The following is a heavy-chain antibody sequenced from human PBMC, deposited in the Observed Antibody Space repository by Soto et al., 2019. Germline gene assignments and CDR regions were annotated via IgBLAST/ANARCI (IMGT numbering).Heavy chain of an antibody. Sequence: EVQLVASGGVLVKPGESLRLSCAGSGLSFSDVTMTWVRQLPGKGLEWVGRIQTKTGGGTADYPAAVRGRFTISRDYSKNTLYLQLNSRKTEDTAVYYCAMDYGWAFQIWGQGTTVTVSS. V-gene: IGHV3-15*01. CDR1: GLSFSDVT. J-gene: IGHJ3*02. CDR3: AMDYGWAFQI. D-gene: IGHD4-17*01. CDR2: IQTKTGGGTA.